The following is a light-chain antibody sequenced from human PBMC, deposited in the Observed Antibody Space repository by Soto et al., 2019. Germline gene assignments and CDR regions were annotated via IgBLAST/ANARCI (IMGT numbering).Light chain of an antibody. J-gene: IGLJ3*02. Sequence: QSALTQPASVSGSPGQSITISCTGTSSDVGVYNHVSWYQQHPGKVPKLMISEVNKRPSGVPDRFSGSKSGNTASLTVSGLQAEDEADYYCTSYGGRDNLMFGGGTKLTVL. CDR3: TSYGGRDNLM. CDR1: SSDVGVYNH. V-gene: IGLV2-8*01. CDR2: EVN.